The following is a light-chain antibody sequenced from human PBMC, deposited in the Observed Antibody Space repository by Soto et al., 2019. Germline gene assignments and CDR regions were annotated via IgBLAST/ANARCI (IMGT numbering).Light chain of an antibody. CDR1: SSNIGSNY. Sequence: QSALTQPPSASGTPGQRVTISCSGSSSNIGSNYVYWYQQLPGAAPKLLIYWGNQRPSGVPDRFSGSKSGTSASLAISGLRSDDEADYYCAAWDDSLSGAVFGGGTQLTVL. J-gene: IGLJ7*01. CDR2: WGN. CDR3: AAWDDSLSGAV. V-gene: IGLV1-47*01.